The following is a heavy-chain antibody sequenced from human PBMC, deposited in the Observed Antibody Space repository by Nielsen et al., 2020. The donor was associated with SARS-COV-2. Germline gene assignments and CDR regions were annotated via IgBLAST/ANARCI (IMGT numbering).Heavy chain of an antibody. CDR1: HSYVDDGHY. Sequence: SETLSLTCTVSHSYVDDGHYWSWIRQPPGKGLEWIGYIFYRGNTNYKPSLKSRVTISVDTSKNQFSLKVNSVTAADTAVYYCVRIDMATISVDYWGRGTLVTVSS. CDR2: IFYRGNT. D-gene: IGHD5-24*01. CDR3: VRIDMATISVDY. J-gene: IGHJ4*02. V-gene: IGHV4-61*08.